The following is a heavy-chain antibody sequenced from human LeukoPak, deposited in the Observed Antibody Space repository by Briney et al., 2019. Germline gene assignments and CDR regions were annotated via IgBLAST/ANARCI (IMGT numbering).Heavy chain of an antibody. V-gene: IGHV3-7*01. J-gene: IGHJ4*02. CDR1: GFSFSTSW. CDR2: IKEDGSER. Sequence: GGSLRLSCAASGFSFSTSWMHWVRLAPGKGLEWVANIKEDGSERFYVDSVRGRFTISRDNAKNSLYLQMNSLRAEDTAVYYCARDRWGYSYGGDWGQGTLVTVSS. D-gene: IGHD5-18*01. CDR3: ARDRWGYSYGGD.